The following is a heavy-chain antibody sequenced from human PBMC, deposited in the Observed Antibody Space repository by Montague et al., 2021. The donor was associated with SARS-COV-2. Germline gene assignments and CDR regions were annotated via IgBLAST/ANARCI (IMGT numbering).Heavy chain of an antibody. Sequence: SETLSLTCTVSGGSISSYYWSWIRQLAGKGLEWIGRIYTSGSTNYNPSLKSRVTMSVDTSQNQFSLKLSSVTAADTAVYYCAGGADWIQLFPFASWGQGILVAVSS. D-gene: IGHD5-18*01. J-gene: IGHJ4*02. CDR3: AGGADWIQLFPFAS. V-gene: IGHV4-4*07. CDR2: IYTSGST. CDR1: GGSISSYY.